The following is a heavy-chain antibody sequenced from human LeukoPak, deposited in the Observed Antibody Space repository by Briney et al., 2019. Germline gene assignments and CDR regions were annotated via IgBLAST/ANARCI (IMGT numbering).Heavy chain of an antibody. V-gene: IGHV4-34*01. CDR1: GGSFSGYY. D-gene: IGHD5-24*01. J-gene: IGHJ4*02. CDR2: INHSGST. Sequence: SETLSLTCAVYGGSFSGYYWSWIRQPPGKGLEWIGEINHSGSTNYNPSLKSRVTISVDTSKNQFSLKLSSVTAADTAVYYCARDPSVGDGYNIDYWGQGTLVTVSS. CDR3: ARDPSVGDGYNIDY.